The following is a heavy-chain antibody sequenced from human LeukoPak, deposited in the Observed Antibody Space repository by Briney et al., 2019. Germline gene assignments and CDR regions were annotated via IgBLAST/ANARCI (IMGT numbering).Heavy chain of an antibody. D-gene: IGHD2-2*02. CDR1: GDSISSYY. Sequence: SETLSLTCTVSGDSISSYYWSWIRQPPGKGLEWIGYIYDSGSTKYNPSLKSRLTISIDMSKNQFSLKLSSVTAADTAVYYCAREERLGYCSGSTCYRGEYFEYWGQGILVTVSS. J-gene: IGHJ4*02. CDR3: AREERLGYCSGSTCYRGEYFEY. V-gene: IGHV4-59*12. CDR2: IYDSGST.